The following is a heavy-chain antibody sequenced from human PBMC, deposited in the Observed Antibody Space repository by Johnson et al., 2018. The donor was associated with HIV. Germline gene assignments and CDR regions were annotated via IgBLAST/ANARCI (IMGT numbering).Heavy chain of an antibody. Sequence: VQLVESGGGVVQPGGSLRLSCAASGFTFSSYGMHWVRQAPGKGLEWVANITQDGSEKYYVDSVKGRFTISRDNAKNSLYLQMISLRAEDTALYYCAREVIVAGHGGAFDIWGQGTMVTVSS. CDR2: ITQDGSEK. D-gene: IGHD5-12*01. CDR3: AREVIVAGHGGAFDI. V-gene: IGHV3-7*03. CDR1: GFTFSSYG. J-gene: IGHJ3*02.